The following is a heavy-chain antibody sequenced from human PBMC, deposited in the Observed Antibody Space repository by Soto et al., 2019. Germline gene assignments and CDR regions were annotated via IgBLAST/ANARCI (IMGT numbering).Heavy chain of an antibody. Sequence: GGSLRLSCAASGFTFSSYAMHWVRQAPGKGLEWVAVISYDGSNKYYADSVKGRFTISRDNSKNTLYLQMNSLRAEDTAVYYCAGGFIRRLDYWGQGTLVTVSS. CDR3: AGGFIRRLDY. V-gene: IGHV3-30-3*01. CDR1: GFTFSSYA. J-gene: IGHJ4*02. CDR2: ISYDGSNK. D-gene: IGHD1-1*01.